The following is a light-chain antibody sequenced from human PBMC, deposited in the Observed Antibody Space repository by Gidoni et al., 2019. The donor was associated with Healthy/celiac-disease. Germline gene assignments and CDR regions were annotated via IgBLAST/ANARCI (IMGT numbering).Light chain of an antibody. CDR3: QQSYSTIWT. V-gene: IGKV1-39*01. CDR2: AAS. J-gene: IGKJ1*01. CDR1: QSISSY. Sequence: DIQMTPSPSSLSASVGDRVTITCRASQSISSYLNWYQQKPGKAPKLLIYAASSLQSGVPSRFSGSRSGTDFTLTISSLQPEDFATYYCQQSYSTIWTFGQGTKVEIK.